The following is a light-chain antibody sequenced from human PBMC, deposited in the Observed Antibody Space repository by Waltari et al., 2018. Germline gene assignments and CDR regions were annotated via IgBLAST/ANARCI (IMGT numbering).Light chain of an antibody. CDR2: RDN. V-gene: IGLV3-9*01. Sequence: SYELAQPLSVSVALGQTATITCGGNRIIIKTEHWYQQKPGQAPVLVIYRDNNRPSGIPERFSGSISENTATLTISRAQVGDEADYYCQVWDSSTVVFGGGTKLTVL. CDR3: QVWDSSTVV. CDR1: RIIIKT. J-gene: IGLJ3*02.